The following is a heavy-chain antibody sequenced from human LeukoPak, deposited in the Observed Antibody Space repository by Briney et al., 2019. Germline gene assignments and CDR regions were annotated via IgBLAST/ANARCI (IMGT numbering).Heavy chain of an antibody. J-gene: IGHJ4*02. D-gene: IGHD4-11*01. CDR3: TTEGLPGSFDY. V-gene: IGHV3-15*01. Sequence: GGSLRLSCAASGFTFSNAWMSWVRQAPGKGLEWVGRIKNKADAGTAEYAAPVKGRFTISRDDSKNTVYLQMNSLETEDTAMYYCTTEGLPGSFDYWGQGTLVTVSS. CDR1: GFTFSNAW. CDR2: IKNKADAGTA.